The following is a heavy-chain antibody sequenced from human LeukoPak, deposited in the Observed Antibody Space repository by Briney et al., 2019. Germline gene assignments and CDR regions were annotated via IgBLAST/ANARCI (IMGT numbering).Heavy chain of an antibody. V-gene: IGHV1-2*02. CDR2: INANSGGT. CDR1: GYTFTGYY. D-gene: IGHD3-22*01. Sequence: ASVKVSCKASGYTFTGYYIHWVRQAPGQGLEWMGWINANSGGTNYAQKFQGRVTMTRDTSSSTAHMELSSLRSDDTAVYYCAKGKDYFDTSAQWEYWCFDLWGRGTLVTVSS. J-gene: IGHJ2*01. CDR3: AKGKDYFDTSAQWEYWCFDL.